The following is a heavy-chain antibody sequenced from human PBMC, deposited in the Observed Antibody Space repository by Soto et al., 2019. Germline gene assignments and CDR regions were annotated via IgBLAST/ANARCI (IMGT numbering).Heavy chain of an antibody. D-gene: IGHD7-27*01. CDR1: GGSFSGYY. CDR2: INHSRST. Sequence: QVQLQQWGAGLLKPSETLSLTCAVYGGSFSGYYWSWIRQPPGKGLEWIGEINHSRSTNYNPSLKSRVTISVDTSKTQFSLKRSSVTAADPGVYYCARGWGRIFDYWGQGTLVTVSS. CDR3: ARGWGRIFDY. J-gene: IGHJ4*02. V-gene: IGHV4-34*01.